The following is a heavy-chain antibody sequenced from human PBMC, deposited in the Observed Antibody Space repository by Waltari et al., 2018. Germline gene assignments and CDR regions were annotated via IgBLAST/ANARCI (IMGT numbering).Heavy chain of an antibody. V-gene: IGHV3-30*18. D-gene: IGHD1-1*01. CDR1: GFTFSSYG. J-gene: IGHJ4*02. CDR2: IWYDGSNK. CDR3: AKGSWDGTIDY. Sequence: QVQLVESGGGVVQPGRSLRLSCAASGFTFSSYGMHWVRQAPGKGLGWLEVIWYDGSNKYYADSVKGRFTISRDNSKNTLYLQMNSLRAEDTAMYYCAKGSWDGTIDYWGQGTLVTVSS.